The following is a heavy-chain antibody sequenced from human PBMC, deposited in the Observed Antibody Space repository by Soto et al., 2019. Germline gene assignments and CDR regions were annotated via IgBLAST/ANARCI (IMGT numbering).Heavy chain of an antibody. V-gene: IGHV1-8*01. CDR2: MNPNSGNT. CDR1: GYTFTSYD. Sequence: QVQLVQSGAEVKKPGASVKVSCKASGYTFTSYDINWVRQATGQGLEWMGWMNPNSGNTGYAQKFQGRVTMTRNTSISTAYMELSSLRSEDTAVYYCARVTISLLSNYYYGMDVWGQGTTVTVSS. D-gene: IGHD3-3*01. J-gene: IGHJ6*02. CDR3: ARVTISLLSNYYYGMDV.